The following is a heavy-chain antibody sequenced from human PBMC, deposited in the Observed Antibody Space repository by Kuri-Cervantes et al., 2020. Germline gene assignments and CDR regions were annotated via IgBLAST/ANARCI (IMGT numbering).Heavy chain of an antibody. J-gene: IGHJ5*02. V-gene: IGHV4-34*01. CDR3: ARGNIVVVPAAWVPLNWFDP. CDR1: GGSLSGYY. Sequence: SQTLSLTCAVYGGSLSGYYWSWIRQPPGKGLEWIGEINHSGSTKYNPSLKSRVFISVDLSKNQFSLKLSSVTAADTAVYYCARGNIVVVPAAWVPLNWFDPWGQGTLVTVSS. D-gene: IGHD2-2*01. CDR2: INHSGST.